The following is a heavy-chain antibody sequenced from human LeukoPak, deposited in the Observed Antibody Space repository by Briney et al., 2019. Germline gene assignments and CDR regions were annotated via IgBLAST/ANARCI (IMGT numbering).Heavy chain of an antibody. Sequence: ASVKVSCKASGYTFTSYGINWVRQAPGQGLEWMGCTSAYNGNTNYAQKLQDRVTMTTDTSTSTAYMELRSLRSDDTAVYYCARSPQGMTTVIAYFDYWGQGTLVTVSS. J-gene: IGHJ4*02. CDR2: TSAYNGNT. CDR1: GYTFTSYG. V-gene: IGHV1-18*01. CDR3: ARSPQGMTTVIAYFDY. D-gene: IGHD4-17*01.